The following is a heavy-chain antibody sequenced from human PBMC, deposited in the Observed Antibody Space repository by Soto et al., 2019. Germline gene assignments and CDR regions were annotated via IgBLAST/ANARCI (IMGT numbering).Heavy chain of an antibody. CDR2: IRGFSPYT. D-gene: IGHD2-15*01. CDR3: ARDRGYDAHDYYYNAMDV. CDR1: GFTFRTYT. Sequence: PGGSLRLSCVGSGFTFRTYTMNWVRQAPGKGLEWVSGIRGFSPYTFYAESVKGRFTISRDNAKNSLYLQMNSLGVEDTAVYYCARDRGYDAHDYYYNAMDVWGQGTTVTVSS. J-gene: IGHJ6*02. V-gene: IGHV3-21*01.